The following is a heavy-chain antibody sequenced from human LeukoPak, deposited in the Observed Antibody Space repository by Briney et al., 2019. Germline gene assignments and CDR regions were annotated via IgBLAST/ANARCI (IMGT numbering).Heavy chain of an antibody. CDR3: ATGGEKAATGDY. Sequence: EASVKVSCKASGYTFTSYGISWVRQAPGQGLEWMGWINAGNGNTKYSQKFQGRVTITRDTSASTAYMELSSLRSEDTAIYYCATGGEKAATGDYWGQGTLVTVSS. D-gene: IGHD6-13*01. CDR1: GYTFTSYG. CDR2: INAGNGNT. J-gene: IGHJ4*02. V-gene: IGHV1-18*01.